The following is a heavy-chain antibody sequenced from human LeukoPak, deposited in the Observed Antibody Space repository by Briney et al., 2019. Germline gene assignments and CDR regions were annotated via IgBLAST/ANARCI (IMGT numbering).Heavy chain of an antibody. Sequence: SETLSLTCTVSGGSISSYYWSWIRQPPGKGLEWIGYIYYSGSTNYNPSLKSRVTISVDTSKNQFSLKLSSVTAADTAVYYCAREGRDIVVVPAALDYWGQGTLVTVSS. J-gene: IGHJ4*02. CDR2: IYYSGST. CDR1: GGSISSYY. D-gene: IGHD2-2*01. V-gene: IGHV4-59*01. CDR3: AREGRDIVVVPAALDY.